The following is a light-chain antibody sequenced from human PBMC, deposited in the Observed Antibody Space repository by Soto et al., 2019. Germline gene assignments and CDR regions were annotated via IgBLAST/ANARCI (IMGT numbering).Light chain of an antibody. CDR3: QHFGNSLWK. CDR2: GTS. J-gene: IGKJ1*01. CDR1: QSVASRN. V-gene: IGKV3-20*01. Sequence: IVLTQSPGTLSLSPGERATLSCRASQSVASRNLAWYQQKSGQAPRLLIYGTSSRAVHTPDRFSGSGSGTDFTLTISGLEPEDFAVYYCQHFGNSLWKFGQGTKVEI.